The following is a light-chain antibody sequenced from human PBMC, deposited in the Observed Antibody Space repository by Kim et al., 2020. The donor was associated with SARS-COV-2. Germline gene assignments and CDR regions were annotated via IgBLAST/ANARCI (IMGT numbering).Light chain of an antibody. V-gene: IGLV3-1*01. CDR3: QAWDSSTVV. CDR1: KVGDKY. J-gene: IGLJ2*01. CDR2: QDS. Sequence: SGAPGQTASITCSGEKVGDKYACWYQQKPGQSPVLVLYQDSKRPSGIPERFSGSNSGNTATLTISGTQAMEEADYYCQAWDSSTVVFGGGTQLTVL.